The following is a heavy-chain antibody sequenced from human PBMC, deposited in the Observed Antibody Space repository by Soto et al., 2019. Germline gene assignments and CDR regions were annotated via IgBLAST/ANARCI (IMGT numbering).Heavy chain of an antibody. V-gene: IGHV3-23*01. CDR3: AKDLRDSSGYYYYIDY. D-gene: IGHD3-22*01. CDR2: ISYSGGST. J-gene: IGHJ4*02. CDR1: GFTFSSYG. Sequence: GSLRLSCAASGFTFSSYGMSWVRQAPGKGLEWVSAISYSGGSTYYADSVKGRFTISRDNFKNTLYLQMNSLRAEDTAVYYCAKDLRDSSGYYYYIDYWGQGTLVTVSS.